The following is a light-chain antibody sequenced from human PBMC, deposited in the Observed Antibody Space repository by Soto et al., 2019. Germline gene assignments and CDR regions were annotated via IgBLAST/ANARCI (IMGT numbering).Light chain of an antibody. Sequence: QSVLTQPPSVSAAPGQKVTISCSGSSSNIGNNYVSWYQQLPGTAPKLLIYDNNKRPSGIPDRFSGSKSGTSATLGITGLQTGDEADYYCGTWDSSLSAHAVFGGGTQLIVL. CDR3: GTWDSSLSAHAV. J-gene: IGLJ7*01. V-gene: IGLV1-51*01. CDR1: SSNIGNNY. CDR2: DNN.